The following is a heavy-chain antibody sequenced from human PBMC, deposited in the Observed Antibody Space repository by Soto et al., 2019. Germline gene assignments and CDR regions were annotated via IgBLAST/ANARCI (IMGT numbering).Heavy chain of an antibody. CDR1: GFTFSSYA. V-gene: IGHV3-30-3*01. Sequence: LRLSCAASGFTFSSYAMHWVRQAPGKGLEWVAVISYDGSNKYYADSVKGRFTISRDNSKNTLYLQMNSLRAEDTAVYYCARDSRFVVVPAAILYYYYYGMDVWGQGTTVTVSS. CDR2: ISYDGSNK. D-gene: IGHD2-2*02. J-gene: IGHJ6*02. CDR3: ARDSRFVVVPAAILYYYYYGMDV.